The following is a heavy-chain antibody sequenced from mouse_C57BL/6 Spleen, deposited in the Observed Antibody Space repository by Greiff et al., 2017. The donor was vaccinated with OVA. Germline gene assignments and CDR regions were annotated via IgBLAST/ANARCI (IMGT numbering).Heavy chain of an antibody. D-gene: IGHD4-1*01. CDR1: GFTFSNYW. J-gene: IGHJ2*01. Sequence: EVQVVESGGGLVQPGGSMKLSCVASGFTFSNYWMNWVRQSPEKGLEWVAQIRLKSDNYATHYAESVKGRFTISRDDSKSSVYLQMNNLRAEDTGIYYCTGEGNWAHFDYWGQGTTLTVSS. V-gene: IGHV6-3*01. CDR3: TGEGNWAHFDY. CDR2: IRLKSDNYAT.